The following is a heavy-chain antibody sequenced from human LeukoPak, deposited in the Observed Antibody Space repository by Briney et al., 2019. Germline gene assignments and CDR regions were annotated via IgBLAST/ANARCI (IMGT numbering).Heavy chain of an antibody. CDR2: ISYDESNK. CDR1: GFTFSSYA. CDR3: ARESDPSTLFDY. Sequence: GGSLRLSCAASGFTFSSYAMHWVRQAPGKGLEWVAVISYDESNKYYAGSVKGRFTISRDNSKNTLYLQMNSLRAEDTAVYYCARESDPSTLFDYWGQGTLVTVSS. J-gene: IGHJ4*02. V-gene: IGHV3-30-3*01.